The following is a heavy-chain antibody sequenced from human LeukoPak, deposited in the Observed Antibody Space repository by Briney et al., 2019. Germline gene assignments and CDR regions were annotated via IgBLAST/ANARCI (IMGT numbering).Heavy chain of an antibody. CDR1: GGSVSSGSYY. Sequence: KPSETLSLTCTVSGGSVSSGSYYWSWIRQPPGKGLEWIGYIYYSGSTNYNPSLKSRVTISVDTSKNQFSLQLNSVTPEDTAVYYCARCITMVRGVMWYYYYGMDVWGQGTTVTVSS. V-gene: IGHV4-61*01. CDR3: ARCITMVRGVMWYYYYGMDV. D-gene: IGHD3-10*01. J-gene: IGHJ6*02. CDR2: IYYSGST.